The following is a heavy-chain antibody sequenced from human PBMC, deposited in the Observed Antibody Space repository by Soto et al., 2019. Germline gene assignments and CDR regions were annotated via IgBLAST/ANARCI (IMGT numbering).Heavy chain of an antibody. Sequence: QVQLLQSGAEVKKPGASVKVSCRTSGYTFSSIGITWVRQAPAQVLECMGWISPYSGNTYYAKRLQGRVTMSTDTSTSRANMGLRSLTSDDKVVYLCATDFDASGSYFTNYWGQGTLVTVSS. V-gene: IGHV1-18*01. CDR2: ISPYSGNT. CDR3: ATDFDASGSYFTNY. CDR1: GYTFSSIG. J-gene: IGHJ4*02. D-gene: IGHD3-10*01.